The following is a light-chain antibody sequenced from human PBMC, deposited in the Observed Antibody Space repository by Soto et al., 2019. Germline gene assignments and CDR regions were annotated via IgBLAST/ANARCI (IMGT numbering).Light chain of an antibody. J-gene: IGKJ4*02. CDR1: QSISSY. CDR2: AAY. CDR3: QQYDDPPPT. V-gene: IGKV1-39*01. Sequence: DIQMYQAPSCLPAYERDRVTITCRASQSISSYLKWYQQKPGKARKLMIYAAYSLQSGVPSRFSGSGSGKDFTLTISRLPDEDVATYYRQQYDDPPPTFCGGTKVDI.